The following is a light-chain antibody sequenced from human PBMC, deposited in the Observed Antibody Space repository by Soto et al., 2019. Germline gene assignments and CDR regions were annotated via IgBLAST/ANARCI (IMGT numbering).Light chain of an antibody. CDR3: QHYNSYSEA. J-gene: IGKJ1*01. CDR1: QTISSW. V-gene: IGKV1-5*03. Sequence: DLQMTQSPSTLSGSVGDRVTITCRASQTISSWLAWYQQKPGKAPKLLIYTSSTLKSGVPSRFSGSGSGTEFTLTISSLQPDDFAYYYCQHYNSYSEAFGQGTKVELK. CDR2: TSS.